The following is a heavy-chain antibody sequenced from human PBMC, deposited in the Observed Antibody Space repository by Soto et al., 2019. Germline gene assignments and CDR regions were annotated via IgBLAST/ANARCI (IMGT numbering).Heavy chain of an antibody. CDR1: GGSIISSSYY. D-gene: IGHD6-19*01. Sequence: LSLTCTVSGGSIISSSYYWGWIRQPPGKGLDWIGSIYYSGSTYYNPSLKSRVTISVDTSKNQFSLKLSSVTAADTAVYYCAIGSSGSYDWFDPLGQGTLVRVSS. CDR2: IYYSGST. V-gene: IGHV4-39*01. CDR3: AIGSSGSYDWFDP. J-gene: IGHJ5*02.